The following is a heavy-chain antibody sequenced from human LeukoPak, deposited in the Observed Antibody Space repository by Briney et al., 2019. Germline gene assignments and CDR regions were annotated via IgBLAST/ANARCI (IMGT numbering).Heavy chain of an antibody. J-gene: IGHJ4*02. CDR1: GFTFRSYG. CDR3: AKPFYYDSSGYYSPFDY. V-gene: IGHV3-23*01. CDR2: ISGSGGTT. D-gene: IGHD3-22*01. Sequence: PGGSLRLSRAASGFTFRSYGMNWVRQAPGKGLEWVSAISGSGGTTYYADSVKGRFTISRDNSKNTLYLQMNSLRAEDTALYYCAKPFYYDSSGYYSPFDYWGQGTLVTVSS.